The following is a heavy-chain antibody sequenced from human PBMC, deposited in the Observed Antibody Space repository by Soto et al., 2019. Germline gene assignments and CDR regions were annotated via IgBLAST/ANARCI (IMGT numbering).Heavy chain of an antibody. V-gene: IGHV5-51*01. CDR3: ARSVGALALGGYSPNIWGY. CDR1: GYSFTSYW. Sequence: PGESLKISCKGSGYSFTSYWIGWVRQMPGKGLEWMGIIYPGDSDTRYSPSFQGQVTISADKSISTAYLQWSSLKASDTAMYYCARSVGALALGGYSPNIWGYWGQGTLVTVSS. D-gene: IGHD5-18*01. J-gene: IGHJ4*02. CDR2: IYPGDSDT.